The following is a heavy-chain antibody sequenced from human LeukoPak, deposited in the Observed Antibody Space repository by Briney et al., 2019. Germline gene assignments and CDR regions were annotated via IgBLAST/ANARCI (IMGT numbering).Heavy chain of an antibody. Sequence: GGPLTLLCAPSGFPLNSSWLRWLRQAPTKGLDWVDRIKSITDGGTTDHAAPVTARLTISSDDSTITPYLQMNSLKTDDTALYYCATFSTMIVVICNWGQGRLVSVSS. V-gene: IGHV3-15*01. D-gene: IGHD3-22*01. CDR1: GFPLNSSW. J-gene: IGHJ1*01. CDR3: ATFSTMIVVICN. CDR2: IKSITDGGTT.